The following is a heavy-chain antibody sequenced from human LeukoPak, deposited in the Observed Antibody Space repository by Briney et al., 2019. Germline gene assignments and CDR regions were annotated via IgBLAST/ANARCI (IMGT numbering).Heavy chain of an antibody. CDR1: GYTFTGSY. CDR3: ANEHGG. CDR2: ISPASGAT. D-gene: IGHD3-16*01. J-gene: IGHJ4*02. Sequence: ASVRFSCKASGYTFTGSYMHWVRQAPGQGFEWIGWISPASGATKYAQNFQGRVTLTTDTSITTAYMELSSLTSDDTASYYCANEHGGWGQGTPVTVSS. V-gene: IGHV1-2*02.